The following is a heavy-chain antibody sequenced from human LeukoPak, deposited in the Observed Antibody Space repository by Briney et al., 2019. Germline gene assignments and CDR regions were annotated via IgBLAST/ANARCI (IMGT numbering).Heavy chain of an antibody. D-gene: IGHD3-10*01. CDR3: ARDPELNIEHMVRGVYVASYFDY. V-gene: IGHV3-9*01. Sequence: GGSLRLSCAASGFTFDDYAMHWVRQAPGKGLEWVSGINWNSGSIGYADSVKGRFTISRDNSKNTLYLQMNSLRAEDTAVYYCARDPELNIEHMVRGVYVASYFDYWGQGTLVTVSS. CDR1: GFTFDDYA. J-gene: IGHJ4*02. CDR2: INWNSGSI.